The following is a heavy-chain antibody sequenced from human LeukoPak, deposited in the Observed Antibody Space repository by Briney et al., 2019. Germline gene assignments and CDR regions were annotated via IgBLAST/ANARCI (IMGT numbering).Heavy chain of an antibody. V-gene: IGHV3-33*08. D-gene: IGHD6-13*01. CDR1: GFTVSSTY. Sequence: GGSLRLSWAACGFTVSSTYMSWVRQAPGKGLEWVAVIWHDGSKIWYADSVKGRFTISRDNSMNTLYLQMSSLRAEDTAVYYCARVGYSSSWANFDYWGQGTLVTVSS. CDR2: IWHDGSKI. J-gene: IGHJ4*02. CDR3: ARVGYSSSWANFDY.